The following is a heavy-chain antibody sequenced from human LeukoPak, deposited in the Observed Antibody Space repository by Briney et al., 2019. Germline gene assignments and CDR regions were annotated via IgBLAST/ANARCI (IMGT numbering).Heavy chain of an antibody. V-gene: IGHV1-18*01. CDR1: GYTFTSYG. Sequence: ASVKVSCKASGYTFTSYGISWVRQAPGQGLEWMGWISAYNGNTNYAQKFQGRVTMTRDTSISTAYMELSRLRSDDTAVYYCARASQQLDPYYFDYWGQGTLVTVSS. J-gene: IGHJ4*02. CDR2: ISAYNGNT. CDR3: ARASQQLDPYYFDY. D-gene: IGHD6-13*01.